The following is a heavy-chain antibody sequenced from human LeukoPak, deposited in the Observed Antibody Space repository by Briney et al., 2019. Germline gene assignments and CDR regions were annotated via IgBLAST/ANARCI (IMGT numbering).Heavy chain of an antibody. D-gene: IGHD6-13*01. CDR2: IYYSGST. V-gene: IGHV4-39*01. J-gene: IGHJ4*02. CDR3: ARTKYSSSWFFDY. Sequence: SETLSLTCTVSGGSISSSSYYWGWIRQPPGKGLEWIGSIYYSGSTYYNPSLKSRVTISVDTSKNQFSLKLSSVTAADTAVYYCARTKYSSSWFFDYWGQGALVTVSS. CDR1: GGSISSSSYY.